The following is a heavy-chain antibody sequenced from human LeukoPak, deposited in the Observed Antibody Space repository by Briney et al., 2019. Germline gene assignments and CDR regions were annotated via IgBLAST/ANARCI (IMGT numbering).Heavy chain of an antibody. CDR2: IIPIFGTA. CDR1: GGTFSSYA. D-gene: IGHD3-22*01. V-gene: IGHV1-69*13. Sequence: SVKVSCKASGGTFSSYAISWVRQAPGQGLEWMGGIIPIFGTANYAQKFQGRVTITADESTSTAYMELSSLRSEDTAVYYCASPPRYYYDSSGYYYYYWGQGTLVTVSS. J-gene: IGHJ4*02. CDR3: ASPPRYYYDSSGYYYYY.